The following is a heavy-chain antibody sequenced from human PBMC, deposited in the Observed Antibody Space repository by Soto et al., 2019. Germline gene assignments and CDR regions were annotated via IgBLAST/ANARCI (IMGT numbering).Heavy chain of an antibody. J-gene: IGHJ3*02. CDR2: ISGSGGST. V-gene: IGHV3-23*01. Sequence: GSLRLSCAASGFTFSSYAMSWVRQAPGKGLEWVSAISGSGGSTYYADSVKGRFTISRDNSKNTLYLQMNSLRAEDTAVYYCAKDLTAWSIAADAFDIWGQGTMVTVSS. CDR1: GFTFSSYA. CDR3: AKDLTAWSIAADAFDI. D-gene: IGHD6-6*01.